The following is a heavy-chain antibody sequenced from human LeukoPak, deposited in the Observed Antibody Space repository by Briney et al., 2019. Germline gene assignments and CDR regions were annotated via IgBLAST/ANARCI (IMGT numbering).Heavy chain of an antibody. J-gene: IGHJ3*02. D-gene: IGHD1-26*01. CDR1: GGTFSSYA. CDR3: ARDSPSIPDRLIWEHQSTDAFDI. V-gene: IGHV1-69*13. Sequence: ASVKVSCKASGGTFSSYAISWVRQAPGQGLEWMGGIIPIFGTANYAQKFQGRVTITADESTSTAYMELSSLRSEDTAVYYCARDSPSIPDRLIWEHQSTDAFDIWGQGTMVTVSS. CDR2: IIPIFGTA.